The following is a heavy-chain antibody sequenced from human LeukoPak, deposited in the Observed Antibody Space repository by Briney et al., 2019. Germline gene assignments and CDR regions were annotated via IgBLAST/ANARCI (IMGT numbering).Heavy chain of an antibody. CDR2: IYYSGST. CDR1: GGSISSYY. Sequence: SETLSLTCTVSGGSISSYYWSWIRQPPGKGLEWIGYIYYSGSTNNNPSLKSRVTISVDTSKNQFSLKLSSVTAADTAVYYCARQADWYFDYWGQGTLVTVSS. D-gene: IGHD3-9*01. CDR3: ARQADWYFDY. J-gene: IGHJ4*02. V-gene: IGHV4-59*08.